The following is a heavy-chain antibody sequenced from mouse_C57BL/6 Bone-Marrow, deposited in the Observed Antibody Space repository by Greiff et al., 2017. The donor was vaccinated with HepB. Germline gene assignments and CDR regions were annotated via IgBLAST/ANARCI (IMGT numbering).Heavy chain of an antibody. J-gene: IGHJ2*01. CDR3: ARIRGDY. CDR2: IDPSDSYT. CDR1: GYTFTSYW. Sequence: QVQLQQPGAELVRPGTSVKLSCKASGYTFTSYWMHWVKQRPGQGLEWIGVIDPSDSYTNYNQKFKGKATLTVDTSSSTAYMQLSSLTSEDSAVYYCARIRGDYWGQGTTLTVSS. V-gene: IGHV1-59*01.